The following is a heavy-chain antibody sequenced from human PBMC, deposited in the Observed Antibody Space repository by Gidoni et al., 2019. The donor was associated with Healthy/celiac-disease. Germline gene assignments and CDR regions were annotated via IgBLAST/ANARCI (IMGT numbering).Heavy chain of an antibody. Sequence: QVQLVQSGAEVKKPGSSVKVSCKASGGTFSSYAISWVRQAPGQGLEWMGGIIPIFGTANYAQKFQGRVTITADKSTSTAYMELSSLRSEDTAVYYCARGMSGAVVTPNNWFDPWGQGTLVTVSS. CDR3: ARGMSGAVVTPNNWFDP. CDR1: GGTFSSYA. J-gene: IGHJ5*02. D-gene: IGHD2-15*01. V-gene: IGHV1-69*06. CDR2: IIPIFGTA.